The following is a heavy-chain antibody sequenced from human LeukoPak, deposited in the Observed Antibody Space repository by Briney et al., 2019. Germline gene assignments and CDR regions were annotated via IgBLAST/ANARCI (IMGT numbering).Heavy chain of an antibody. J-gene: IGHJ6*04. CDR1: GGSFTGYY. D-gene: IGHD6-13*01. CDR3: SRGSKGSSSWYGMDV. Sequence: PSETLSLTCDVNGGSFTGYYWSWIRQPPGKGLEWIGEINHSGDTYYNPSLKSRLTMSEDTSKNQLSLILTSVTAADTAVYYCSRGSKGSSSWYGMDVWGNGTTVIVSS. V-gene: IGHV4-34*01. CDR2: INHSGDT.